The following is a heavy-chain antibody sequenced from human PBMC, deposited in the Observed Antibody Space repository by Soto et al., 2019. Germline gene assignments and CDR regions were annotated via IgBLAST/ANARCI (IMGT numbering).Heavy chain of an antibody. D-gene: IGHD3-10*01. CDR3: ARGRGTMGLGKLSGKGFYYDLDV. J-gene: IGHJ6*03. CDR2: INHSGST. Sequence: QVQLQQWGAGLLKPSETLSLTCAVYGGSFSGYYWSWIRQPPGEGLEWIGEINHSGSTNYNPSSRSRVTISVDTCKNQFSLKLSSVTAVDTAVYYCARGRGTMGLGKLSGKGFYYDLDVWGKGTTVTVSS. V-gene: IGHV4-34*01. CDR1: GGSFSGYY.